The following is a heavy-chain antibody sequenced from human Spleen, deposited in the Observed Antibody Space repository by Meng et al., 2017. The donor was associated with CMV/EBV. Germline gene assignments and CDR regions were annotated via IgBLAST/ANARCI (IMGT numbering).Heavy chain of an antibody. Sequence: SETLSLTCIVSGGSISTYHWSWIRQAPGKGLEWIGYIYFSGDTNYNPSLKSRVTILVDTSKNQFSLELSSVTAADTAMYYCARSPYSHYYGSGMLDLWGQGTLVTVSS. V-gene: IGHV4-59*01. D-gene: IGHD3-10*01. J-gene: IGHJ5*02. CDR3: ARSPYSHYYGSGMLDL. CDR1: GGSISTYH. CDR2: IYFSGDT.